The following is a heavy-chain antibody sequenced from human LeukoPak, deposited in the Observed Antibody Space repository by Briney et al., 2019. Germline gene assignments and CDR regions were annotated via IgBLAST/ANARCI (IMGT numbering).Heavy chain of an antibody. D-gene: IGHD2-15*01. CDR1: GFTFADYW. CDR2: IRKRGIET. CDR3: AREDGYCSGGNCYSYFVS. J-gene: IGHJ4*02. Sequence: PGGSLRLSCATSGFTFADYWMSWVRQAPGKGLEWVAFIRKRGIETNYVDSVKGRFTITRDNARNSLFLQMNSLRAEDTAVYYCAREDGYCSGGNCYSYFVSWGQGTLVTVSS. V-gene: IGHV3-7*01.